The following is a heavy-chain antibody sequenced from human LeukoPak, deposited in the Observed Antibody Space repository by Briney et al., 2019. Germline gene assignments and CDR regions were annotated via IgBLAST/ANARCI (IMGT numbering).Heavy chain of an antibody. J-gene: IGHJ4*02. CDR1: GFTFTNYW. V-gene: IGHV3-7*03. D-gene: IGHD3-3*01. CDR2: IKQDASEK. CDR3: TREGDGYYFDS. Sequence: GGSLRLSCAASGFTFTNYWMSWMRQAPGKGLEWVANIKQDASEKYYVDSVKGRFTISRDNAKNSLYLQMNSLTNEDTALYYCTREGDGYYFDSWGQGTLVTVSS.